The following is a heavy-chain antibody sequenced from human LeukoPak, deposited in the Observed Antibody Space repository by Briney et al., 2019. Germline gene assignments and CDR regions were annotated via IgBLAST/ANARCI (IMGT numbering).Heavy chain of an antibody. CDR3: ARLGSSDAFDI. CDR2: FYYSGNT. D-gene: IGHD1-26*01. V-gene: IGHV4-39*01. Sequence: SDTLSLTCTVSGGSISSSSYYWGWIRQPPGKGLEWIGSFYYSGNTYYNPSLKSRVTISVDTSKNQFSLKLSSVTAADTAVYYCARLGSSDAFDIWGQGTMVTVSS. J-gene: IGHJ3*02. CDR1: GGSISSSSYY.